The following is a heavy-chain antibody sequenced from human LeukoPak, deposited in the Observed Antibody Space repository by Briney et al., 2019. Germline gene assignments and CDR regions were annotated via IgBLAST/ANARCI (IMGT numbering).Heavy chain of an antibody. CDR3: ARNKAITAFFGMDV. D-gene: IGHD2/OR15-2a*01. Sequence: GGSLRLSCAASGFTFSDYAMHWVRQAPGKGLEWVAVIAYGGTYKHHADSLKGRSTISRDNSRDTLYLQINSLRPEDTALYYCARNKAITAFFGMDVWGQGTTVIVSS. V-gene: IGHV3-30*03. CDR2: IAYGGTYK. CDR1: GFTFSDYA. J-gene: IGHJ6*02.